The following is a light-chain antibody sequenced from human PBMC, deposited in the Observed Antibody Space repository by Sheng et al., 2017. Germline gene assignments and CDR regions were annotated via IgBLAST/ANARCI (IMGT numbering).Light chain of an antibody. CDR3: QQYGRSPYS. V-gene: IGKV3-20*01. CDR2: GAS. Sequence: EIVMTQSPATLSVSPGERATLSCRASQSVSSTLAWYQHKPGQAPRLLIYGASSRATGIPDRFSGSGSGTDFTLSISRLEPEDFAVYYCQQYGRSPYSFGQGTKLEIK. J-gene: IGKJ2*03. CDR1: QSVSST.